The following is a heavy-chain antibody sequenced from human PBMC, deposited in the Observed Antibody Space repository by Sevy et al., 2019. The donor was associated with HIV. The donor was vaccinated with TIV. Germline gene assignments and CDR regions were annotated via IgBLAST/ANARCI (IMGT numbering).Heavy chain of an antibody. CDR3: ARGYCGGGSCTAFDP. V-gene: IGHV3-53*01. Sequence: GGSLRLSCAASGFSISNNYTAWVRQAPGKGLEWVSVMYSGGSPYYADSVKGRFALSRDMSKNTVYLQMNRLRAEDTAVYYCARGYCGGGSCTAFDPWGQGTLVTVS. CDR2: MYSGGSP. J-gene: IGHJ5*02. D-gene: IGHD2-15*01. CDR1: GFSISNNY.